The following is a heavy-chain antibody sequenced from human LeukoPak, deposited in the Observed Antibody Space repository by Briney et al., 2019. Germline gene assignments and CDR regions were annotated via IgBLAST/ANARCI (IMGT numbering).Heavy chain of an antibody. J-gene: IGHJ4*02. CDR2: ISGGSVST. CDR1: GFTFSSYV. Sequence: PGGSLRLSCAASGFTFSSYVMSWVRQAPGKGLEWVSAISGGSVSTYYADSVKGRFTISRDNSKNTLYLQMNSLRAEDTAVYYCAKDTPQLLLKSAWGGYYFDYWGQGTLVTVSS. V-gene: IGHV3-23*01. CDR3: AKDTPQLLLKSAWGGYYFDY. D-gene: IGHD2-2*01.